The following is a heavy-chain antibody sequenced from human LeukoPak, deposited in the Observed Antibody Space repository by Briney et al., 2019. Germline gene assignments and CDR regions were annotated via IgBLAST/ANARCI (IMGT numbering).Heavy chain of an antibody. CDR1: GFTFSDYY. J-gene: IGHJ4*02. CDR3: ARNNAPLVDWLPYFDY. Sequence: GGSLRLSCAASGFTFSDYYMSWIRQAPGKGLEWVSYISGSSSYTNYADSVKGRFTISRDNAKNSLYLQMNSLRAEDTAVYYCARNNAPLVDWLPYFDYWGQGALVTVSS. CDR2: ISGSSSYT. D-gene: IGHD3-9*01. V-gene: IGHV3-11*06.